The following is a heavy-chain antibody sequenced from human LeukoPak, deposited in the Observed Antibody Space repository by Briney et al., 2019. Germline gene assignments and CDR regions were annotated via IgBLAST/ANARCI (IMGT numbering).Heavy chain of an antibody. V-gene: IGHV4-34*01. CDR2: INHSGST. Sequence: SETLSLTCAVYGGSFSGYYWSWIRQPPGKGLEWIGEINHSGSTNYNPSLKSRVTISVDTSKNQFSLKLSSVTAADTAVYYCARGQTSSSWYRTLRNAFDIWGQGTMVTVSS. J-gene: IGHJ3*02. CDR1: GGSFSGYY. CDR3: ARGQTSSSWYRTLRNAFDI. D-gene: IGHD6-13*01.